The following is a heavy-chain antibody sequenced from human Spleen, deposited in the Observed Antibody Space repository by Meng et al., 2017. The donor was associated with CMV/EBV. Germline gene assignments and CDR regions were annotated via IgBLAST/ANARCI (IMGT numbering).Heavy chain of an antibody. D-gene: IGHD6-13*01. Sequence: TLSLTCAVYGGSFSGYYWSWIRQPPGKGLEWIGEINHSGSTNYNPSLKSRVTISVDTSKNQFSLKLSSVTAADTAVYYCARGSIAAAGDWGQGTLVTVS. CDR1: GGSFSGYY. J-gene: IGHJ4*02. CDR2: INHSGST. V-gene: IGHV4-34*01. CDR3: ARGSIAAAGD.